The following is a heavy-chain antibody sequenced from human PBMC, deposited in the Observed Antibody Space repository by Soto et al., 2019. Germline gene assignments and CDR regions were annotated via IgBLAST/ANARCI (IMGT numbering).Heavy chain of an antibody. D-gene: IGHD2-21*01. CDR2: VKNNGGAT. Sequence: EVQLVESGGDLVKPGGSLRLSCAASGFIFSHAWFHWVRQPPGKGLELVGRVKNNGGATDYAASVKGRFTISRDDSKDTVFLQMSSLRTEDTAIYYCAADLGPAYDSNNWFDPSGQGTLVTVSS. J-gene: IGHJ5*02. CDR1: GFIFSHAW. CDR3: AADLGPAYDSNNWFDP. V-gene: IGHV3-15*07.